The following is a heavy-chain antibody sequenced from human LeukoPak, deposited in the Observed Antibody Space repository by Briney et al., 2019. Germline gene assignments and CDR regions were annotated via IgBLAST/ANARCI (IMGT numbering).Heavy chain of an antibody. J-gene: IGHJ6*02. CDR1: GFTFSEHY. D-gene: IGHD5/OR15-5a*01. V-gene: IGHV3-72*01. Sequence: GGSLRLSCAASGFTFSEHYMDWVRQAPGKGLEWVGRSRNKAKRYTTEYPASVKGRFSISRDDSTNSLYLQMNSLKNEDTAVYYCARGPNSVYDYHYGMDDWGQGTTVTVSS. CDR3: ARGPNSVYDYHYGMDD. CDR2: SRNKAKRYTT.